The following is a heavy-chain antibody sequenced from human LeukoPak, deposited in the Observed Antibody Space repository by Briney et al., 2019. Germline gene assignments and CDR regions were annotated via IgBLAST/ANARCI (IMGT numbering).Heavy chain of an antibody. Sequence: GGSLRLSCATSGFTFSSYAMSWVRQAPGKGLEWVSSFSGRGGGTYYADSVKGRFTISRDNSKNTLYLQMNSLRAEDTAVYYCARPGYNRFDYWGQGTLVTVSS. CDR1: GFTFSSYA. V-gene: IGHV3-23*01. J-gene: IGHJ4*02. CDR3: ARPGYNRFDY. D-gene: IGHD5-24*01. CDR2: FSGRGGGT.